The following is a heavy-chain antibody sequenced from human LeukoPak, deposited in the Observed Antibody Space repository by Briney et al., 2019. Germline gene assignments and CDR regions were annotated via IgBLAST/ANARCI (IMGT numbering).Heavy chain of an antibody. CDR3: ARDSDYDFWSGTFDY. Sequence: GASVKVSCKASGGTFSSDAISWVRQAPGQGLEWMGRIIPIFGTANYAQKFQGRVTITTDESTSTAYMELSSLRSEDTAVYYCARDSDYDFWSGTFDYWGQGTLVTVSS. V-gene: IGHV1-69*05. D-gene: IGHD3-3*01. CDR2: IIPIFGTA. CDR1: GGTFSSDA. J-gene: IGHJ4*02.